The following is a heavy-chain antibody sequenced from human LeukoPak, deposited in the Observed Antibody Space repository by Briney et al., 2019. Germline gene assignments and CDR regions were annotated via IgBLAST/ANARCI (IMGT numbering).Heavy chain of an antibody. Sequence: SETLSLTCTVSGGSISSSSYYWGWIRQPPGKGLEWIGSIYYSGSTYYNPSLKSRVTISVDTSKNQFSLKLSSVTAADMAVYYCARVTMIGEFDYWGQGTLVTVSS. V-gene: IGHV4-39*07. CDR3: ARVTMIGEFDY. J-gene: IGHJ4*02. CDR2: IYYSGST. CDR1: GGSISSSSYY. D-gene: IGHD3-22*01.